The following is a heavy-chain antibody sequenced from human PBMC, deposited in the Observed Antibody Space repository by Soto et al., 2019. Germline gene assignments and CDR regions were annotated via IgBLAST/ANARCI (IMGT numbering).Heavy chain of an antibody. CDR2: ISSSGSTI. D-gene: IGHD1-26*01. CDR1: GFTFSDYY. CDR3: ARDLPGGNKAYYYYGMDV. V-gene: IGHV3-11*01. Sequence: GGSLRLSCAASGFTFSDYYMSWIRQAPGKGLEWVSYISSSGSTIYYADSVKGRFTISRDNAKNSLYLQMNSLRAEDTAVYYCARDLPGGNKAYYYYGMDVWGQGTTVTVSS. J-gene: IGHJ6*02.